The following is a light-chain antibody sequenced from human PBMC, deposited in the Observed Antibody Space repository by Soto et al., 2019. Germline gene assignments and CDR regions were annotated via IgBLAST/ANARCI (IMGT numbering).Light chain of an antibody. Sequence: DIETTQSTSSLSASVGDRVTITCRASQGISNWLVWYQQKPEKAPKSLMYAPSTLQGGVPSMFCGSGSGTDFTLTISILKTEDLATYNPQQYNTSPPTFG. J-gene: IGKJ2*01. V-gene: IGKV1D-16*01. CDR2: APS. CDR1: QGISNW. CDR3: QQYNTSPPT.